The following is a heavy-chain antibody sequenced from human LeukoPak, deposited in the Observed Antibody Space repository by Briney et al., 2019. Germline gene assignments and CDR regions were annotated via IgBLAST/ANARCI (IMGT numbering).Heavy chain of an antibody. J-gene: IGHJ5*02. CDR3: ARQEIGLRSFDP. D-gene: IGHD3/OR15-3a*01. CDR2: IFHSGST. V-gene: IGHV4-4*02. CDR1: GGSISSSNW. Sequence: SGTLSLTCAVSGGSISSSNWWSWVRQPPGKGLEWIGEIFHSGSTKYNPSLKSRVTISVDTSKNQFSLNLSSVTAADTAVYYCARQEIGLRSFDPWGQGALVTVSS.